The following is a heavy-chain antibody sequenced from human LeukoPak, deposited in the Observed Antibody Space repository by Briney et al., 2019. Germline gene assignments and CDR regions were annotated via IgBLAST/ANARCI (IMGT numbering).Heavy chain of an antibody. D-gene: IGHD6-19*01. CDR1: GFTFSSYT. Sequence: GGSLRLSCAASGFTFSSYTMNWVRQPPGGGMEWVSTITGSGGYIYYEDSVKGRLTISRDNAKNSLYLQMNSLRVEDTAVYYCARGLAGGDYWGQGTRVTVSS. CDR2: ITGSGGYI. CDR3: ARGLAGGDY. V-gene: IGHV3-21*01. J-gene: IGHJ4*02.